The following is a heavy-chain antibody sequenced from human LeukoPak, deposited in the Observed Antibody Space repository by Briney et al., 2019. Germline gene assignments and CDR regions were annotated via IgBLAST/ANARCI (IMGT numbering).Heavy chain of an antibody. Sequence: GGSLRLSCSAPGFTFSSYAMHSVRQAPRKGLEYVSAISSNGGRTYYADSVKGRFTISRDNSKNTLYLQMSSLRAEDTAVYYCVKGGGDGSGSYYPTNYYGMDVWGKGTTVTVSS. CDR1: GFTFSSYA. D-gene: IGHD3-10*01. J-gene: IGHJ6*04. V-gene: IGHV3-64D*06. CDR3: VKGGGDGSGSYYPTNYYGMDV. CDR2: ISSNGGRT.